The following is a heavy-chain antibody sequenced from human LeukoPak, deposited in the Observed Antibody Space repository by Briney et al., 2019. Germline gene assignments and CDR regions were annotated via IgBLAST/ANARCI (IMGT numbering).Heavy chain of an antibody. V-gene: IGHV3-21*01. J-gene: IGHJ4*02. CDR2: ISSSSSYI. CDR1: GFTFSSYR. D-gene: IGHD3-3*01. CDR3: ARGDRRVAIFGGLKPPDY. Sequence: GGSLRLSCAASGFTFSSYRMNWVRQAPGKGLEWVSSISSSSSYIYYADSVKGRFTISRDNAKNSLYLQMNSLRAEDTAVYFCARGDRRVAIFGGLKPPDYWGQGTLVTVSS.